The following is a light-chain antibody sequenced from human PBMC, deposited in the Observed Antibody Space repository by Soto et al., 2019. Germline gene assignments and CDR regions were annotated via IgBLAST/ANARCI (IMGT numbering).Light chain of an antibody. CDR3: QVWDSSSDHVV. Sequence: SYELTQPPSVSEAPGKTARITCGGNKIGSKSVHWYQQKPGQAPVLVIYYDSDRPSGLPERFSGSNSGNTATLTISRVEAGDEADYYCQVWDSSSDHVVFGGGTKLTVL. V-gene: IGLV3-21*04. J-gene: IGLJ2*01. CDR2: YDS. CDR1: KIGSKS.